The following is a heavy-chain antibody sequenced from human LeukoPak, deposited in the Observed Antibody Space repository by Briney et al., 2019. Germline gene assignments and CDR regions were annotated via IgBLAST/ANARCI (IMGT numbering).Heavy chain of an antibody. D-gene: IGHD6-19*01. J-gene: IGHJ4*02. V-gene: IGHV3-48*03. CDR1: GFPFSIYE. CDR3: ALLAVASDFDY. Sequence: EAGGSLRLSCVVSGFPFSIYEMNWVRQAPGKGLEWVSNIGSSGTTRYYADSVKGRFSISRDNAKNSLYLQMNSLRVEDTGVYYCALLAVASDFDYWGQGALVTVSS. CDR2: IGSSGTTR.